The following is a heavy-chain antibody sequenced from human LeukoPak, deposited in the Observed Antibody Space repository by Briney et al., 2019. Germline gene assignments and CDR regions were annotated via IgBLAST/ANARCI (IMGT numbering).Heavy chain of an antibody. CDR1: GNYW. D-gene: IGHD2-2*01. CDR2: INSDGSWT. CDR3: VSFYETY. V-gene: IGHV3-74*01. Sequence: GGSLRLSCAASGNYWMHWVRQAPGKGLVWVSHINSDGSWTSYADSVKGRFTISKDNAKNTVYLQMNNLRAEDTAVYYCVSFYETYRGRGTLVTVSS. J-gene: IGHJ4*02.